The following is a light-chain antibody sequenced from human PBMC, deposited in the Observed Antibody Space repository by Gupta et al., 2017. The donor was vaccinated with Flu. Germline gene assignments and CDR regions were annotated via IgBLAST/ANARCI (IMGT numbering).Light chain of an antibody. CDR3: LILHSSSWV. CDR1: IGCNIGTYR. Sequence: AGLSQPSALSASPGASPSRPWTFRIGCNIGTYRIYWYQQKPGSPPQYLLRYKSDSDKQQGSGVPGRFSGSKDAWANAGILLISGRQYEDEAEYYCLILHSSSWVFGGGTRLTVV. CDR2: YKSDSDK. V-gene: IGLV5-45*02. J-gene: IGLJ3*02.